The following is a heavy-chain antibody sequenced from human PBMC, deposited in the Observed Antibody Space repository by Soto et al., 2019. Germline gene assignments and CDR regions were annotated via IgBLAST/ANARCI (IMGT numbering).Heavy chain of an antibody. CDR2: IYPVDSDP. CDR1: GYSLTSYR. Sequence: PVESLKLPCNGSGYSLTSYRLGWERQMPGKGPEWMWIIYPVDSDPRYTPPFQAQLTISADKSITTAHLQWLSLRSSHTPMYFCARARYYYDSSGYPNTYYFDYWGQGTLVTSPQ. J-gene: IGHJ4*02. D-gene: IGHD3-22*01. CDR3: ARARYYYDSSGYPNTYYFDY. V-gene: IGHV5-51*01.